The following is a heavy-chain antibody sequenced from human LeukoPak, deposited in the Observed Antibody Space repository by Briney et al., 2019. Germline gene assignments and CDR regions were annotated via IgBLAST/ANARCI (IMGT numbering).Heavy chain of an antibody. D-gene: IGHD5-18*01. J-gene: IGHJ4*02. CDR1: GFTFSDYY. CDR3: ATAQDTAMVTFDY. Sequence: GGSLRLSCAASGFTFSDYYMSWIRQAPGKGLEWVSYISSSGSTIYYADSVKGRFTISRDNAKNSLYLQMNSLRAEDTAVYYCATAQDTAMVTFDYWGQGTLVTVSS. CDR2: ISSSGSTI. V-gene: IGHV3-11*01.